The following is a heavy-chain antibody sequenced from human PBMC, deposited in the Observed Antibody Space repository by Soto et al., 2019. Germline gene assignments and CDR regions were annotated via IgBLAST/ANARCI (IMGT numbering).Heavy chain of an antibody. Sequence: ASVKVSCKASGYTFTGYYMHWVRQAPGQGLEWMGWINPNSGGTNYAQKFQGWVTMTRDTSISTAYMELSRLRSDDTAVYYCARDFGYCSGGSCYWFDPWGQGTLVTVSS. CDR3: ARDFGYCSGGSCYWFDP. CDR1: GYTFTGYY. D-gene: IGHD2-15*01. CDR2: INPNSGGT. V-gene: IGHV1-2*04. J-gene: IGHJ5*02.